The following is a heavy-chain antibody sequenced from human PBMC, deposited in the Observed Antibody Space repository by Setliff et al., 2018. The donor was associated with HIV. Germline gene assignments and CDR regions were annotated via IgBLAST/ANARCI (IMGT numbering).Heavy chain of an antibody. CDR2: IHTSGNT. Sequence: SETLSLTCTVSGGSIRIYYWNWIRQPAGKGLEWIGRIHTSGNTNYNPSLKSRVTMSVDTSKNHFSLKLSSVTAADTAVYYCARDLSGYSYGPYYYYMDVWGKGTTVTVSS. D-gene: IGHD5-18*01. CDR3: ARDLSGYSYGPYYYYMDV. V-gene: IGHV4-4*07. J-gene: IGHJ6*03. CDR1: GGSIRIYY.